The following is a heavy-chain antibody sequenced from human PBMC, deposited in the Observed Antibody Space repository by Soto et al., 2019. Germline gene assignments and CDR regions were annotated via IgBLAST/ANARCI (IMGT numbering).Heavy chain of an antibody. CDR2: ISYDGSNK. J-gene: IGHJ4*02. V-gene: IGHV3-30*18. CDR3: AKDQEAYSYGSYFDY. D-gene: IGHD5-18*01. CDR1: GFTFSSYG. Sequence: LRLSCAASGFTFSSYGMHWVRQAPGKGLEWVAVISYDGSNKYYADSVKGRFTISRDNSKNTLYLQMNSLRAEDTAVYYCAKDQEAYSYGSYFDYWGQGTLVTVSS.